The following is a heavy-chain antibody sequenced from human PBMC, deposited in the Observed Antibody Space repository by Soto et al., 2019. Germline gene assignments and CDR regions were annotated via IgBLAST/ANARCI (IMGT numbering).Heavy chain of an antibody. CDR1: GGSISSYY. CDR3: ARRRGQTPENYYLDV. Sequence: SETLSLTCTVSGGSISSYYWSWIRQPPGKGLEWIGYIYYSGSTNYNPSLKSRVTISVDASRNQVSLTLISVTAADSAMYYCARRRGQTPENYYLDVWGQGTTVTVSS. J-gene: IGHJ6*03. CDR2: IYYSGST. V-gene: IGHV4-59*12. D-gene: IGHD2-15*01.